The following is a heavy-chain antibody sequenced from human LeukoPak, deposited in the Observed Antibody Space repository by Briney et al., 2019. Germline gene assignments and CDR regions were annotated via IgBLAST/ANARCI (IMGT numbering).Heavy chain of an antibody. CDR3: ARGSAGATLNY. CDR2: INHSGST. V-gene: IGHV4-34*01. J-gene: IGHJ4*02. CDR1: GGSFSGRY. Sequence: SETLSLTCAVYGGSFSGRYWSWIRQPPGRGLEWVGEINHSGSTDYNPSLKSRVTISVDTSKNQFSLKLSSVTAADTAVYYCARGSAGATLNYWGREPWSPSPQ. D-gene: IGHD1-26*01.